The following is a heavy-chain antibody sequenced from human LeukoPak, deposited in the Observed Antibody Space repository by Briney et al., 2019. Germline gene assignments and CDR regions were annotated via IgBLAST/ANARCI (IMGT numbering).Heavy chain of an antibody. CDR3: ARAPNSGTLGEDY. J-gene: IGHJ4*02. Sequence: GGSLRLSCAASGFTFSSYALHSVRQAPGKGLEWVGRIRNKANIYTTEYAASVKGRFTISRDDSKNSLYLQMNSLKTEDTAVYYCARAPNSGTLGEDYWGQGTLVTVSS. CDR1: GFTFSSYA. V-gene: IGHV3-72*01. CDR2: IRNKANIYTT. D-gene: IGHD1-26*01.